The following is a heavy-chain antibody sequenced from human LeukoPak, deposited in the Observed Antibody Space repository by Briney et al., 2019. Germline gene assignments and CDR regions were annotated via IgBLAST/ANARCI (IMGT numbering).Heavy chain of an antibody. J-gene: IGHJ5*02. V-gene: IGHV3-33*08. CDR1: GFTFSSYG. Sequence: GGSLRLSCAASGFTFSSYGMHWVRQAPGKGLEWVAVIWYGGSNKYYADSVKGRFTISRDNSKNTLYLQMNSLRAEDTAVYYCARAVVVVVAATPASWFDPWGQGTLVTVSS. CDR2: IWYGGSNK. CDR3: ARAVVVVVAATPASWFDP. D-gene: IGHD2-15*01.